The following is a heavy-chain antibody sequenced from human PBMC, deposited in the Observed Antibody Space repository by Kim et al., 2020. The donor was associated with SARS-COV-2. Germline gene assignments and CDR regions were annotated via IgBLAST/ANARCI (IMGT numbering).Heavy chain of an antibody. CDR1: GFTFSSPS. CDR3: AKDARLLGSY. V-gene: IGHV3-23*01. CDR2: INGNGAYT. J-gene: IGHJ4*02. Sequence: GGSLRLSCIVSGFTFSSPSMSWVRQAPGKGLEWVSSINGNGAYTYYGDSVKGRFTISRDNSENTLYLQMSSLGADDTAVYYCAKDARLLGSYWGQGTLVT. D-gene: IGHD2-15*01.